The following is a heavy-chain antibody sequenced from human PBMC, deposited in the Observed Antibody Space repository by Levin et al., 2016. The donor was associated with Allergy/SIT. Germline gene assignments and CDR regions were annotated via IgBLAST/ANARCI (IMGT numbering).Heavy chain of an antibody. CDR2: IHTNNGNP. CDR3: ARVYCSDNVCYSGAHYYAMDV. Sequence: ASVKVSCKASGYTFTNYAINWVRQAPGQGPEWMGWIHTNNGNPIYAQGFRGRFVFSLDTSVSTAYLQISSLKAEDTAIYYCARVYCSDNVCYSGAHYYAMDVWGQGTTVTVSS. J-gene: IGHJ6*02. D-gene: IGHD2-15*01. CDR1: GYTFTNYA. V-gene: IGHV7-4-1*02.